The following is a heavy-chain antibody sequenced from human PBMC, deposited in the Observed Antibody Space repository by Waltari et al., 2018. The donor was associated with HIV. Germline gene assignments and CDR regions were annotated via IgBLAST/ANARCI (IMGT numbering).Heavy chain of an antibody. J-gene: IGHJ4*02. CDR2: VKIDEATT. Sequence: EEQLMESGGGLVQPGGSLRVSCAASGFTFSRYWMHWVRQAPGKGLVWVSRVKIDEATTTYADSVKGRFTISRDNAKDTLYLQMNSLRVEDTAIYYGARESADGLYMEWLPTDYWDQGTLVTVSS. V-gene: IGHV3-74*03. D-gene: IGHD3-3*01. CDR3: ARESADGLYMEWLPTDY. CDR1: GFTFSRYW.